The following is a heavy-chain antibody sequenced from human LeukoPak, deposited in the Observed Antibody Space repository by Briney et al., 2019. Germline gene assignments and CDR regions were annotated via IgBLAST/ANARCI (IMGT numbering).Heavy chain of an antibody. CDR1: GYTFTDYY. CDR3: ARVRGYSGYDHGEEFDY. CDR2: INPNSGGT. J-gene: IGHJ4*02. V-gene: IGHV1-2*04. Sequence: GASVKISCKASGYTFTDYYMHWVRQAPGQGLEWMGWINPNSGGTNYAQKFQGWVTMTRDTSISTAYMELSRLRSDDTAVYYCARVRGYSGYDHGEEFDYWGQGTLVTVSS. D-gene: IGHD5-12*01.